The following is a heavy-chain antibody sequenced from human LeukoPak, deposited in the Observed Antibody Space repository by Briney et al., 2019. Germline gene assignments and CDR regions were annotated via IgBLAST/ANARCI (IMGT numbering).Heavy chain of an antibody. CDR1: GFTFSSYG. CDR2: ISSSSSTI. Sequence: GGSLRLSCAASGFTFSSYGMHWVRQAPGKGLEWVSYISSSSSTIYYADSVKGRFTISRDNAKNSLYLQMNSLRAEDTAVYYCARRTWSGEIKYFDYWGQGTLVTVSS. V-gene: IGHV3-48*04. CDR3: ARRTWSGEIKYFDY. D-gene: IGHD3-3*01. J-gene: IGHJ4*02.